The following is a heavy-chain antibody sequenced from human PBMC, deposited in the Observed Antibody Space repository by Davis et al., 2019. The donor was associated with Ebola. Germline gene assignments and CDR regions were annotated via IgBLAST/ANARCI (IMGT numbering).Heavy chain of an antibody. CDR3: ASDSVSARAFYDYGMDV. CDR1: GFTVSSNY. D-gene: IGHD6-6*01. Sequence: PGGSLRLSCAASGFTVSSNYMNWVRQAPGKGLEWVSVLYSGGSTYYADSVKGRFTISRDDSKNTLNLQMNSLRVDDTAVYYCASDSVSARAFYDYGMDVWRQGTTVTVSS. CDR2: LYSGGST. V-gene: IGHV3-53*01. J-gene: IGHJ6*02.